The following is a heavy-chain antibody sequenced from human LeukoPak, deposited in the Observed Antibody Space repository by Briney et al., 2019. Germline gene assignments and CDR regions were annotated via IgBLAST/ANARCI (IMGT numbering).Heavy chain of an antibody. D-gene: IGHD3-3*01. V-gene: IGHV4-4*07. CDR2: IYTSGST. CDR3: ARDPTHYDFWSGSYDY. Sequence: SETLSLTCTVSGGSISSYYWSWIRQPAGKGLEWIGRIYTSGSTNYNPSLKSRVTMSVDTSKNQFSLKLSSVTAADTAVYYCARDPTHYDFWSGSYDYWGQGTLVTVSS. J-gene: IGHJ4*02. CDR1: GGSISSYY.